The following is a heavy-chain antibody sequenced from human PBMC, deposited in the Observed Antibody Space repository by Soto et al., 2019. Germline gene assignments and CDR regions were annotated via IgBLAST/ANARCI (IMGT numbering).Heavy chain of an antibody. Sequence: GGSLRLSCEVSGFTFSMYSMSWVRQSPGKGLEWVAKIPQDAIDGHYADSVKGRFTISRDNGKNSLYLQLNNLRAEDTAVYYCARDHLILPAHDFFYGSDVWGRGATVTVSS. CDR3: ARDHLILPAHDFFYGSDV. CDR1: GFTFSMYS. J-gene: IGHJ6*02. V-gene: IGHV3-7*03. CDR2: IPQDAIDG. D-gene: IGHD2-15*01.